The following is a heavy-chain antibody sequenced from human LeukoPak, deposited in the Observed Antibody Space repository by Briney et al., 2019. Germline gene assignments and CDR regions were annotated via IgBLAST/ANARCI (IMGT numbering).Heavy chain of an antibody. V-gene: IGHV1-24*01. CDR3: ATSKGLLLSLDY. D-gene: IGHD2-21*02. Sequence: ASVKVSCKVSGYTLTELSMHWVRQTPGKGLEWMGGFVPEDGETIYAQTFQGRVTMTEDTSTDTAYMELSSLRSEDTAVYYCATSKGLLLSLDYWGQGTLVTVSS. CDR2: FVPEDGET. J-gene: IGHJ4*02. CDR1: GYTLTELS.